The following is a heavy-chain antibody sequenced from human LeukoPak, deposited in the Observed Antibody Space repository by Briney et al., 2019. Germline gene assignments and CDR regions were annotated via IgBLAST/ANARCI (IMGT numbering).Heavy chain of an antibody. Sequence: GRSLRLSCAASGFNFSSYAMLWVRQAPGKGLEWVAAISYDGSNKYYADSVKGRFTISRDNSKNTLYLQMNSLRAEDTAVYYCATTEEVRYFLFDYWGQGTLVTVSS. CDR2: ISYDGSNK. CDR3: ATTEEVRYFLFDY. J-gene: IGHJ4*02. V-gene: IGHV3-30-3*01. CDR1: GFNFSSYA. D-gene: IGHD2/OR15-2a*01.